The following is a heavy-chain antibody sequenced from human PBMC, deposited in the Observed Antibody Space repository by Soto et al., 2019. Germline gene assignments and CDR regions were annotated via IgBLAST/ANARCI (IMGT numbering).Heavy chain of an antibody. Sequence: VGSLRLSCAASGFTFSSYGMHWVRQAPGKGLEWVAVIWYDGSNKYYADSVKGRFTISRDNSKNTLYLQMNSLRAEDTAVYYCARANYVWGSYRPDYWGQGTLVTVSS. CDR1: GFTFSSYG. D-gene: IGHD3-16*02. J-gene: IGHJ4*02. CDR3: ARANYVWGSYRPDY. CDR2: IWYDGSNK. V-gene: IGHV3-33*01.